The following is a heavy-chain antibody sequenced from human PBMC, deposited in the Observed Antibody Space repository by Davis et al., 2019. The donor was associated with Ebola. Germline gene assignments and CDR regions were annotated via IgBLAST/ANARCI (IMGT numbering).Heavy chain of an antibody. CDR3: ARGYLKYYYDSSGLNY. V-gene: IGHV4-34*01. D-gene: IGHD3-22*01. CDR2: INHSGST. J-gene: IGHJ4*02. CDR1: GGSTSSYY. Sequence: GSLRLSCTVSGGSTSSYYWSWIRQPPGKGLEWIGEINHSGSTNYNPSLKSRVTISVDTSKNQFSLKLSSVTAADTAVYYCARGYLKYYYDSSGLNYWGQGTLVTVSS.